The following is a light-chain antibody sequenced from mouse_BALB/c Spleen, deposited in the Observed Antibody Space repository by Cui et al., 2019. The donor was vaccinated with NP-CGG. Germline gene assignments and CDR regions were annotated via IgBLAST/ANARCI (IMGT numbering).Light chain of an antibody. CDR1: TGAVTTSNY. J-gene: IGLJ1*01. CDR3: ALWYSNHWV. V-gene: IGLV1*01. Sequence: QAVVTQESALTTSPGKTVTLTCRSSTGAVTTSNYANWFQEKPDHLFTGLIGGTNNRAPGVPARFSGSLIGDKAALTITGAQTEDEAIYFCALWYSNHWVFGGGTKLTVL. CDR2: GTN.